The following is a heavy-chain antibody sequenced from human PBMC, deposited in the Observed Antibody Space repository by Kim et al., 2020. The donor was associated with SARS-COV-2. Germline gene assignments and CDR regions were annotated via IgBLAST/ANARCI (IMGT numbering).Heavy chain of an antibody. V-gene: IGHV1-3*01. Sequence: ASVKVSCKTSGYIFTSYSIHWVRQAPGQRLEWMGWINAGNGNTKYSQNFQARVIITRDTLGTTAYMELRSLRPEDTSVYYCARADDWNSPGTYDHWDQGTLVTVSS. J-gene: IGHJ4*02. CDR2: INAGNGNT. D-gene: IGHD1-7*01. CDR1: GYIFTSYS. CDR3: ARADDWNSPGTYDH.